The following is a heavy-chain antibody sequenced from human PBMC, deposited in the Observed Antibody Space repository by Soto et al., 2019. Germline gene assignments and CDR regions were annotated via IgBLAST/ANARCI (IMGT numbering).Heavy chain of an antibody. CDR3: ARDRGVAPPVAGNTHYYYYMDV. V-gene: IGHV1-18*01. D-gene: IGHD6-19*01. J-gene: IGHJ6*03. CDR1: GYSFTNYG. CDR2: VSAYNGDT. Sequence: QDQLVQSGGEVKKPGASVKVSCKASGYSFTNYGITWVRQAPGQGFEWMGWVSAYNGDTNYAQKHQGRVTTTTDASTSTAYLELRSLRSDDTAVYYCARDRGVAPPVAGNTHYYYYMDVWGKGTTVTVSS.